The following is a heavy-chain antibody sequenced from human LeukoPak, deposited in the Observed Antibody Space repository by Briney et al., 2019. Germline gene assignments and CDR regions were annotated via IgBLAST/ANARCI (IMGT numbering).Heavy chain of an antibody. CDR3: ARELVVVVPAAPLEDDY. CDR2: ISYDGSNK. CDR1: GFTFSSYA. V-gene: IGHV3-30-3*01. Sequence: GGSLRLSCAASGFTFSSYAMHWVRQAPGKGLEWVAVISYDGSNKYYADSVKGRFTISRDNSKNTLYLQMNSLRAEDTAVYYCARELVVVVPAAPLEDDYWGQGTLVTVSS. D-gene: IGHD2-2*01. J-gene: IGHJ4*02.